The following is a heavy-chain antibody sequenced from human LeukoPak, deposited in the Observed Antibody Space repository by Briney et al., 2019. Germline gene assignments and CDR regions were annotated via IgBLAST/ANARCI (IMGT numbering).Heavy chain of an antibody. V-gene: IGHV4-59*08. CDR1: GGSISSHY. J-gene: IGHJ4*02. CDR3: ARLRTVAGRPFDY. CDR2: IYYSGST. Sequence: SETLSLTCTVSGGSISSHYWSWIRQPPGKGLEWIGYIYYSGSTNYNPSLKSRVTISVDTSKNQFSLKLSSVTAADTAVYYCARLRTVAGRPFDYWGQGTLVTVSS. D-gene: IGHD6-19*01.